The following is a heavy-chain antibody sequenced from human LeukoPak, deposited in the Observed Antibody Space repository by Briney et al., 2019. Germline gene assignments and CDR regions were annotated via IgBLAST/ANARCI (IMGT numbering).Heavy chain of an antibody. V-gene: IGHV3-23*01. CDR2: ITSYRRDT. CDR3: AKDGQDYYYYMDV. CDR1: GFTFSNYA. Sequence: GGSLRLSCEASGFTFSNYAMNWVRQTPGKGLEWVSSITSYRRDTYYADSVKGRFTISRDNSKNTLYLQMNSLRAEDTAVYYCAKDGQDYYYYMDVWGKGTTVTISS. J-gene: IGHJ6*03.